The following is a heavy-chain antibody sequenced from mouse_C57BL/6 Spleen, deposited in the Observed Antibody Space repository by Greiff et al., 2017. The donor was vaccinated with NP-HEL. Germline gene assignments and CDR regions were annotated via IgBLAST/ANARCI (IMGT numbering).Heavy chain of an antibody. D-gene: IGHD1-1*02. J-gene: IGHJ2*01. Sequence: QVQLQQSGAELVRPGASVKLSCKASGYTFTDYYINWVKQRPGQGLEWIARIYPGSGNTYYNEKFKGKATLTAEKSSSTAYMQLSSLTSEDSAVYFYAREVYYDISKGYFDYWGQGTTLTVSS. CDR2: IYPGSGNT. V-gene: IGHV1-76*01. CDR3: AREVYYDISKGYFDY. CDR1: GYTFTDYY.